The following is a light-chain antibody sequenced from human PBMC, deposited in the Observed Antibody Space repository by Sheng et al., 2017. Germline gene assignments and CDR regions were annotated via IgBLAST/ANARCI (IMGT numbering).Light chain of an antibody. CDR3: QQYGSSPRT. Sequence: EIVLTQSPATLSLFPGERATLSCRASQSVLNYLAWYQQKPGQAPRLLIYDASTRATGIPDRFSGSGSGTDFTLTISRLAPEDFAVYYCQQYGSSPRTFGQGTKVEIK. CDR2: DAS. CDR1: QSVLNY. J-gene: IGKJ1*01. V-gene: IGKV3-20*01.